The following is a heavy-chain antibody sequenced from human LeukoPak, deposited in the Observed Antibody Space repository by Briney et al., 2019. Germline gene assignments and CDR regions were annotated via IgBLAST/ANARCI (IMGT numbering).Heavy chain of an antibody. Sequence: SETLSLTYTVSGGSISSYYWSWIRQPPGKGLEWIGYIYYSGSTNYNPSLKSRVTISVDTSKNQFSLKLSSVTAADTAVYYCARDFAPALGYDYVWGSYRQEGAFDIWGQGTMVTVSS. D-gene: IGHD3-16*02. J-gene: IGHJ3*02. CDR3: ARDFAPALGYDYVWGSYRQEGAFDI. CDR2: IYYSGST. CDR1: GGSISSYY. V-gene: IGHV4-59*01.